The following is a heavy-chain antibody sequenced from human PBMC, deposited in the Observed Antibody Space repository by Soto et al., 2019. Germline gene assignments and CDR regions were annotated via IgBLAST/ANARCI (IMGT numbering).Heavy chain of an antibody. V-gene: IGHV3-21*01. CDR1: GFTFSSYS. CDR3: ASHPRDNSGYWYYFDY. CDR2: ITSSSSYI. J-gene: IGHJ4*02. Sequence: EVQLVESGGGLVKPGGSLRLSCAASGFTFSSYSMNWVRQAPGKGLEWVSSITSSSSYIYYADSVKGRFTISRDNAKNSLYLQXNSLXAEDTAVYYCASHPRDNSGYWYYFDYWGQGTLVTVSS. D-gene: IGHD3-22*01.